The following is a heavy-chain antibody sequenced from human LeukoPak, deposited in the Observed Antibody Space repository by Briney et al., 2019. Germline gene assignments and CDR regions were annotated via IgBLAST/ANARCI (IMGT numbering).Heavy chain of an antibody. CDR3: ARHRLSNSVASSMDV. CDR1: GGSSSSSSYY. J-gene: IGHJ6*04. V-gene: IGHV4-39*01. CDR2: IYYSGST. D-gene: IGHD6-19*01. Sequence: SETLSLTSTVSGGSSSSSSYYWGWIRQPPGKGVEWIGSIYYSGSTYYNPSLKSRVTISVDTSKNQFSLKLSSVTAAGKAVYDCARHRLSNSVASSMDVWGKGTTVTVSS.